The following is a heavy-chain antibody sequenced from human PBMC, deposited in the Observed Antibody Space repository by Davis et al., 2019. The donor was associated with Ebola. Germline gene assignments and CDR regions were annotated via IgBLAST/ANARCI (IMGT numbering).Heavy chain of an antibody. J-gene: IGHJ5*02. CDR1: GFTFSSYG. CDR3: ARDLGTIIAAAGKASWFDP. V-gene: IGHV3-33*01. D-gene: IGHD6-13*01. CDR2: IWYDGSNK. Sequence: PGGSLRLSCAASGFTFSSYGMHWVRQAPGKGLEWVAVIWYDGSNKYYADSVKGRFTISRDNSKNTLYLQMNSLRAEDTAVYYCARDLGTIIAAAGKASWFDPWGQGTLVTVSS.